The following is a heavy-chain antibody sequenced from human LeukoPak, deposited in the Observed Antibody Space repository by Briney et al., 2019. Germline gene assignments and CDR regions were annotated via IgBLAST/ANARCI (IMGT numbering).Heavy chain of an antibody. J-gene: IGHJ4*02. CDR3: ARRSSSSSSHFDY. CDR2: IIPIFGTP. V-gene: IGHV1-69*13. Sequence: SVKVSCKASGGTFRNHDINWVRQAPRQGLEWMGGIIPIFGTPNHARKFQGRVTITADESTTTAYMELSSLRSEDTAVYYCARRSSSSSSHFDYWGQGTLVTVSS. CDR1: GGTFRNHD. D-gene: IGHD6-6*01.